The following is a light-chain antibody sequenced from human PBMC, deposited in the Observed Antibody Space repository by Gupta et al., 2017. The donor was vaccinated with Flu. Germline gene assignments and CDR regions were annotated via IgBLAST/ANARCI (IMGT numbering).Light chain of an antibody. CDR3: YSPAGRVTWV. J-gene: IGLJ1*01. CDR1: SNDIGAHNR. CDR2: EVT. V-gene: IGLV2-11*01. Sequence: QSAPTQPRSVSGSPGQSVTLSCTGTSNDIGAHNRVSWYEQRPGKAPKRIRYEVTERPSGVPDRFSGSKAGNTASLKISGLQADDEADDDCAYSPAGRVTWVFGTGTTVTVL.